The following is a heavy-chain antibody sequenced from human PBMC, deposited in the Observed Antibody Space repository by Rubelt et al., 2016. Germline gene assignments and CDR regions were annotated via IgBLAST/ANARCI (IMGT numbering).Heavy chain of an antibody. CDR3: ARAPEVIGWLYYYYGMDV. J-gene: IGHJ6*02. Sequence: QVQLQESGPGLVKPSETLSLTCTVSGYSISSGYYWGWIRQPPGKGLEWIGSIYHSGSTYYNPSLKGRVTISVDPSKNPFSLKLSSVTGADTAVYYCARAPEVIGWLYYYYGMDVWGQGTTVTVSS. CDR2: IYHSGST. CDR1: GYSISSGYY. D-gene: IGHD2-21*01. V-gene: IGHV4-38-2*02.